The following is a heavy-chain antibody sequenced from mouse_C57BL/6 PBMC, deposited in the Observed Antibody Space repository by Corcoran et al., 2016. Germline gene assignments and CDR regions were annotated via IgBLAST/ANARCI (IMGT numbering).Heavy chain of an antibody. CDR2: NFPGSGST. J-gene: IGHJ4*01. CDR1: GYTFTDFY. Sequence: QVQLQQSGPELVKPGASVKVSCKASGYTFTDFYINWVKQRPGQGLEWIGWNFPGSGSTYYNEKFKGKATLTVDKSSSTAYMLLSRLTSEDSAVYCCARRGYGSSWGAMDYWGQGTSVTVSS. CDR3: ARRGYGSSWGAMDY. D-gene: IGHD1-1*01. V-gene: IGHV1-75*01.